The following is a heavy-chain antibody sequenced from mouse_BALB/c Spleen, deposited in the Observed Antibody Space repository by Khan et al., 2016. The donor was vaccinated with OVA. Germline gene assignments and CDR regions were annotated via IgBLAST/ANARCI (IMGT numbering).Heavy chain of an antibody. D-gene: IGHD3-3*01. Sequence: EVQLVETGPGLVKPSQSLSLTCTVTGYSITSDYAWNWIRQFPGNKLEWMGYISYSGNTKYNPSLKSRISITRDTSENQFFLQLNSVTIEDTATYYCARIYGGDIDYWGQGTTLTVSS. CDR2: ISYSGNT. CDR3: ARIYGGDIDY. J-gene: IGHJ2*01. CDR1: GYSITSDYA. V-gene: IGHV3-2*02.